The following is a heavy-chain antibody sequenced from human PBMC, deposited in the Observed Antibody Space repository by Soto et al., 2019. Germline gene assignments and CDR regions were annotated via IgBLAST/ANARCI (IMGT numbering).Heavy chain of an antibody. J-gene: IGHJ1*01. CDR2: IDPYGSST. V-gene: IGHV1-46*01. CDR3: ARDHTSSSRH. D-gene: IGHD6-6*01. CDR1: GYNFISYY. Sequence: ASVKVSCKASGYNFISYYVHWLRQAPGQGLEWMGLIDPYGSSTNYAHTFQGRVTMTRDTSTKTVYMELSSLTSVDTAIYFCARDHTSSSRHWGQGTLVTVSS.